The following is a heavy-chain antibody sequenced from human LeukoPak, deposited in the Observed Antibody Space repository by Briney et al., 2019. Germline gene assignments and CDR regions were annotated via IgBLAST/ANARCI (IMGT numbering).Heavy chain of an antibody. CDR1: GFTFSSYG. D-gene: IGHD3-10*01. Sequence: GGTLRLSCAASGFTFSSYGMHWVRQAPGKGLEWVAFIRYDGSNKYYADSVKGRFTISRDNSKNTLYLQMNSLRAEDTAVYYCATPYYYGSGSYWPFDYWGQGTLVTVSS. V-gene: IGHV3-30*02. CDR2: IRYDGSNK. CDR3: ATPYYYGSGSYWPFDY. J-gene: IGHJ4*02.